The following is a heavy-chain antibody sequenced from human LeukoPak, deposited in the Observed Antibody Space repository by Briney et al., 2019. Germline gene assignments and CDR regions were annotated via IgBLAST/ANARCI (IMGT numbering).Heavy chain of an antibody. CDR1: GYTFTGYY. V-gene: IGHV1-2*02. Sequence: ASVKVSCKASGYTFTGYYMHWVRQAPGQGLEWMGWINPNSGGTNYAQKFQGRVTMTRDTPISTAYMELSRLRSDDTAVYYCASPAAGSPYYYYGMDVWGQGTTVTVSS. D-gene: IGHD6-13*01. CDR3: ASPAAGSPYYYYGMDV. J-gene: IGHJ6*02. CDR2: INPNSGGT.